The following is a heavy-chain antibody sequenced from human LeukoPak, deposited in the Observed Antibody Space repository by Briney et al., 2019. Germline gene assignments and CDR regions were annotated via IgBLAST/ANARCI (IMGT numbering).Heavy chain of an antibody. V-gene: IGHV3-48*03. J-gene: IGHJ4*02. CDR2: ISSSGSTI. CDR1: GFTFSSYE. CDR3: ARERAYYFDY. Sequence: GGSLTLSCAASGFTFSSYEMNWVRQAPGKGLEWVSYISSSGSTIYYADSVKGRFTISRDNAKNSLYLQMNSLRAEDTAVYYCARERAYYFDYWGQGTLVTVSS.